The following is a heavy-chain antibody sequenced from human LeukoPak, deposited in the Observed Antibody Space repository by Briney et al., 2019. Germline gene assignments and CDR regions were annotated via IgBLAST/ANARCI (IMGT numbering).Heavy chain of an antibody. CDR1: GFTFNNYG. V-gene: IGHV3-30*02. D-gene: IGHD1-14*01. CDR3: VKDNPLDY. J-gene: IGHJ4*02. Sequence: GGSLRLSCGASGFTFNNYGMLWVRQAPGKGLDWVAFIRYDGTSEYYADSVKGRFTISRDNSKNTLFLQMNSLRPEDTAVYYCVKDNPLDYWGQGTLVVVSS. CDR2: IRYDGTSE.